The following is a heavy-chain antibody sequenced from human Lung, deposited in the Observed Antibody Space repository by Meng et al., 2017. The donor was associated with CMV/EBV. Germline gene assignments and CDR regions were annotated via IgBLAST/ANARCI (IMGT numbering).Heavy chain of an antibody. CDR3: AKNVLPGALRDWFDP. Sequence: SGFTFSNYGLHWVRQAPSKGLEWVAVISYDGCNTYYADSVKGRFTISRDNSKNTLYLQMNSLRPEDAAVYYCAKNVLPGALRDWFDPWGQGILVTVSS. J-gene: IGHJ5*02. CDR1: GFTFSNYG. V-gene: IGHV3-30*18. D-gene: IGHD2-2*01. CDR2: ISYDGCNT.